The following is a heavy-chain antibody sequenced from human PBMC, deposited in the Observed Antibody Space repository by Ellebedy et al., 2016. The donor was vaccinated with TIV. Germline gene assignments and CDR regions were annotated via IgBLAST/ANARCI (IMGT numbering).Heavy chain of an antibody. CDR3: ARGPDRSKLGY. V-gene: IGHV4-34*01. D-gene: IGHD4-11*01. Sequence: MPSETLSLTCAVSGGSVSDYYWNRIRQPPGKGLEWIGEMSQNEGTHYNSSLKSRVTMSVDTSKNQFSLTLRSLTAADTAIYYCARGPDRSKLGYWGQGSLVTVAS. CDR2: MSQNEGT. CDR1: GGSVSDYY. J-gene: IGHJ4*02.